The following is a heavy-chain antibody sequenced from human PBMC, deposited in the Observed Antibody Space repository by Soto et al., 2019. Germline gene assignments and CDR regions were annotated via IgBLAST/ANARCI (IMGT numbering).Heavy chain of an antibody. CDR1: GISFSNYG. V-gene: IGHV3-33*01. J-gene: IGHJ4*02. Sequence: GSLRLSCAASGISFSNYGMHWVRQTPGRGLEWVAIIWLNGGNIGYAESVKGRFTVSRDDSKNMLYLQMDSLGVEDTAMYYCARDELLIWSYVGSFDYCCKGSLGTLSS. D-gene: IGHD2-8*01. CDR3: ARDELLIWSYVGSFDY. CDR2: IWLNGGNI.